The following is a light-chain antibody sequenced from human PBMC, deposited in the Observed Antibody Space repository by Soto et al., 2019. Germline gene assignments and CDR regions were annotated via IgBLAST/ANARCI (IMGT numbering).Light chain of an antibody. V-gene: IGLV1-44*01. J-gene: IGLJ1*01. CDR3: AAWDDSLNGRV. CDR2: SSY. CDR1: SSNIGSNT. Sequence: QSVRTQPPSASGTPGQRVTISCSGSSSNIGSNTVNWYQQFPGTAPKLLIYSSYQRPSGVPDRFSGSKSGTSGSLAISGLQSEDEADYYCAAWDDSLNGRVFGTGTKLTVL.